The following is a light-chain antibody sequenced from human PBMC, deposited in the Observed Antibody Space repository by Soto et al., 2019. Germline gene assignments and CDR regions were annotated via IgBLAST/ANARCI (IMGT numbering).Light chain of an antibody. CDR2: GAS. V-gene: IGKV3-15*01. CDR3: QQYSNCPQT. Sequence: EIVMTQSPATLSVSPGERVTLSCRASQSVSSNLAWYQQKPGQAPRLLMYGASTRATGLPARFSGSGSGTEFTLTISSLQSEDCAIYYCQQYSNCPQTFGQGTKVEIK. J-gene: IGKJ1*01. CDR1: QSVSSN.